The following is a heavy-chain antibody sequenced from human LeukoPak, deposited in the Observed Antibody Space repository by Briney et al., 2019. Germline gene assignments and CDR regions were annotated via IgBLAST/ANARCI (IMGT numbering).Heavy chain of an antibody. V-gene: IGHV1-46*01. J-gene: IGHJ5*02. CDR2: INPSGGST. CDR3: ARDSSITIFGVAENWFDP. CDR1: GYTFTSYY. Sequence: ASVKVSCKASGYTFTSYYMHWVRQAPGQGLEWMGIINPSGGSTSYAQKFQGRVTMTRDTSTSTVYMELRSLRSDDTAVYYCARDSSITIFGVAENWFDPWGQGTLVTVSS. D-gene: IGHD3-3*01.